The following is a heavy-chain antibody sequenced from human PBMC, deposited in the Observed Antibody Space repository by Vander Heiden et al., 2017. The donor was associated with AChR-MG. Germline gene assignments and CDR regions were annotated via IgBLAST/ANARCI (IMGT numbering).Heavy chain of an antibody. CDR3: ARDGSGWVIDY. D-gene: IGHD6-19*01. V-gene: IGHV3-48*02. J-gene: IGHJ4*02. CDR2: IGSDINTI. Sequence: EVQLVESGGGLVQPGGSLRLSCAASGFPFSSYSMTWVRRAPGKGLEWVSYIGSDINTIYYADSVKGRFTISRDNAENSLYLQMNSLGDEDTAVYYCARDGSGWVIDYWGRGALVTVSS. CDR1: GFPFSSYS.